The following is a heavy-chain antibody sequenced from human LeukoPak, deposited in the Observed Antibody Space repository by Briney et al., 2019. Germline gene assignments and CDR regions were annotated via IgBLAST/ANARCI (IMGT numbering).Heavy chain of an antibody. V-gene: IGHV3-21*01. CDR2: ISSGSSYI. J-gene: IGHJ4*02. D-gene: IGHD1-14*01. Sequence: GGSLRLSCAASGFTFNSYNMNWVRQAPGKGLEWVSSISSGSSYIYYADSVKGRFTISRDNSKNTLYLQMNSLRAEDTAVYYCARDDGNFDYWGQGTLVTVSS. CDR1: GFTFNSYN. CDR3: ARDDGNFDY.